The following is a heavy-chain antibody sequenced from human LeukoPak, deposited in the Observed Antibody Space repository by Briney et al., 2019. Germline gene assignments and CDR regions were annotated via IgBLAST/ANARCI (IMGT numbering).Heavy chain of an antibody. J-gene: IGHJ5*02. CDR3: ARIVVAGATREFDP. Sequence: GGSLRLSCAASGFTFSSYAMSWVRQAPGKGLEWVTGTSESGGSTYYADSVKGRFTISRDNSKKTLYLQMNSLRGEDTAVYHCARIVVAGATREFDPWGQGTLVTVSS. CDR2: TSESGGST. CDR1: GFTFSSYA. D-gene: IGHD2-15*01. V-gene: IGHV3-23*01.